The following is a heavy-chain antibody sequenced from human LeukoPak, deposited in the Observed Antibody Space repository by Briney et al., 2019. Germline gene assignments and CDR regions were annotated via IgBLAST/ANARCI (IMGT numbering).Heavy chain of an antibody. CDR1: GFTFSSYS. J-gene: IGHJ3*02. CDR2: ISSSSSYI. CDR3: ARHAGYCSSTSCYGRIDAFDI. D-gene: IGHD2-2*01. V-gene: IGHV3-21*01. Sequence: GGSLRLSCAASGFTFSSYSMNWVRQAPGKGLEWVSSISSSSSYIYYADSVKGRFTISRDNAKNSLYLQMNSLRAEDTAVYYCARHAGYCSSTSCYGRIDAFDIWGQGTMVTVSS.